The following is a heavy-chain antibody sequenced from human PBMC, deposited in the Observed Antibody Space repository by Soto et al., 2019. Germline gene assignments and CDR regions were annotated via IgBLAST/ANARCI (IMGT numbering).Heavy chain of an antibody. CDR3: GRAGRRQQPWGKTRWFDP. D-gene: IGHD6-13*01. CDR1: GGSISSYY. CDR2: IYYSGST. J-gene: IGHJ5*02. V-gene: IGHV4-59*01. Sequence: QVQLQESGPGLVKPSETLSLTCTVSGGSISSYYWSWIRQPPGKGLEWIGYIYYSGSTNYNPSLKSRATIPVDTSTNQSPRELSSVTAADTAVYYCGRAGRRQQPWGKTRWFDPWGQGTLVTVSS.